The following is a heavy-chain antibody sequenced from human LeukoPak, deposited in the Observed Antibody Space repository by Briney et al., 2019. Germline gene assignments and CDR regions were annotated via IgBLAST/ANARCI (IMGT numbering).Heavy chain of an antibody. D-gene: IGHD3-22*01. V-gene: IGHV4-30-2*01. CDR2: IYHSGST. CDR1: GGSISSGGYS. J-gene: IGHJ4*01. Sequence: SQTLSLTCAVSGGSISSGGYSWSWIRQPPGKGLEWIGCIYHSGSTYYNPSLKSRVTISVDRSKNQFSLKLSSVTAADTAVYYCATYYDSIGYRFDNWGQGTLVTVSS. CDR3: ATYYDSIGYRFDN.